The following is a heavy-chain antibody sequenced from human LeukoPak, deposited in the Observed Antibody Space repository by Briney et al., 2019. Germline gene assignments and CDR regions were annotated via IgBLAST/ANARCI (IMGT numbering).Heavy chain of an antibody. J-gene: IGHJ4*02. CDR2: IRSKAYGGTT. CDR1: GFTFGDYA. Sequence: GGSLRLSCTASGFTFGDYAMSWFRQAPGKELEWVGFIRSKAYGGTTEYAASVKGRFTISRDDSKSIAYLQMNSLKTEDTAVYYCTRRGTYYDFWSGYSTPVKYFDYWGQGTLVTVSS. CDR3: TRRGTYYDFWSGYSTPVKYFDY. D-gene: IGHD3-3*01. V-gene: IGHV3-49*03.